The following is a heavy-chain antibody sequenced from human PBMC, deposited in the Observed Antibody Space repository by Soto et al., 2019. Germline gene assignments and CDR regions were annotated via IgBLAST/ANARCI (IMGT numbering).Heavy chain of an antibody. Sequence: PSETLSLTCTVSGGSISSGGYYWSWIRQHPGKSLEWIGYIYYSGSTYYNPSLKSRVTISVDTSKNQFSLKLSSVTAADTAVYYCAIAGSSGYYPSVEEAGFDYCGQGTLVTGSA. D-gene: IGHD3-22*01. CDR2: IYYSGST. V-gene: IGHV4-31*03. CDR1: GGSISSGGYY. J-gene: IGHJ4*02. CDR3: AIAGSSGYYPSVEEAGFDY.